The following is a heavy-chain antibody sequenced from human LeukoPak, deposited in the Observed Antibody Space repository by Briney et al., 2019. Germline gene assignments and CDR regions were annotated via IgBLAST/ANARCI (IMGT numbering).Heavy chain of an antibody. CDR1: GFTFSSYW. J-gene: IGHJ4*02. D-gene: IGHD1-7*01. CDR2: INSDGSST. CDR3: ARGGHWNYAVDY. V-gene: IGHV3-74*01. Sequence: GGSLRLSCAVSGFTFSSYWIHWVRQAPGKGLVWVSRINSDGSSTTYADSVKGRFTISRDNAKNSLYLQMNSLRAEDTAVYYCARGGHWNYAVDYCGQGTLVTVSS.